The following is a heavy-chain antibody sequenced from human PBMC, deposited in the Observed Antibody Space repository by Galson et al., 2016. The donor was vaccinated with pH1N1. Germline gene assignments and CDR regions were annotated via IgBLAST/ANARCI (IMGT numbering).Heavy chain of an antibody. CDR2: IKSKTGRT. Sequence: SVKVSCKASGYTFTEYYIHWVRQAPGQGLEWMGRIKSKTGRTDYAQSFQGRVTMTRDTSISAAYMDLNRLRSDDTAVYYCARAIFAAAAVWGQGTLVTVSS. CDR3: ARAIFAAAAV. J-gene: IGHJ4*02. D-gene: IGHD6-13*01. V-gene: IGHV1-2*06. CDR1: GYTFTEYY.